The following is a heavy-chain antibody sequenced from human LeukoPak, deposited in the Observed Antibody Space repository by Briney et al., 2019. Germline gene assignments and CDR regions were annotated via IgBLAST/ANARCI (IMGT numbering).Heavy chain of an antibody. CDR2: IYYSGST. V-gene: IGHV4-59*01. Sequence: SETLSLTCAVSGGSISSYHWSWIRQPPGKGLEWIGYIYYSGSTNYNPSLKSRVTISVDTSKNQFSLKLSSVTAADTAVYYCARAGQLPIDDAFDIWGQGTMVTVSS. D-gene: IGHD2-2*01. CDR1: GGSISSYH. J-gene: IGHJ3*02. CDR3: ARAGQLPIDDAFDI.